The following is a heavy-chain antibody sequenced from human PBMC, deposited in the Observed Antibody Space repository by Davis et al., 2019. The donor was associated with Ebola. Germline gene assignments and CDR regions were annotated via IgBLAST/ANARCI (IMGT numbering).Heavy chain of an antibody. J-gene: IGHJ4*02. CDR2: ISSSSSYT. D-gene: IGHD6-19*01. V-gene: IGHV3-11*06. Sequence: LSLTCAASGFTFSDYYMSWIRQAPGKGLEWVSYISSSSSYTNYADSVKGRFTISRDNAKNSLYLQMNSLRAEDTAVYYCARTISGWYNFDYWGQGTLVTVSS. CDR3: ARTISGWYNFDY. CDR1: GFTFSDYY.